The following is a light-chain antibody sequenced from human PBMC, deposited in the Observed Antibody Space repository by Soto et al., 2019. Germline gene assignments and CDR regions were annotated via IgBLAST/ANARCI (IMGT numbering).Light chain of an antibody. CDR1: QTINNW. CDR3: QQYDSYSGT. V-gene: IGKV1-5*03. J-gene: IGKJ2*01. Sequence: DIQMTQSPSTLSASVGDRVTITCRASQTINNWLAWYQQKPGKAPKLLIYKVSNLVSGVPSRFSGSGSGTEFTLTISSLQPYDFAAYYCQQYDSYSGTFGQGTKLEIK. CDR2: KVS.